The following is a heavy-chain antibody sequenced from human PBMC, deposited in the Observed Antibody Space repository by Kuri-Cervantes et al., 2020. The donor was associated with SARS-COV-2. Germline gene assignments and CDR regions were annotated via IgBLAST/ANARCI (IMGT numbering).Heavy chain of an antibody. CDR2: IYHSGST. CDR3: ARGIEVVPAAKGYFQH. Sequence: SETLSLTCTVSGYSISSGYYWGWIRQPPRKGLEWIGSIYHSGSTYYNPSFKSRVTISVDTSKNQFSLKLSSVTAADTAVYYCARGIEVVPAAKGYFQHWGQGTLVTVSS. J-gene: IGHJ1*01. D-gene: IGHD2-2*01. CDR1: GYSISSGYY. V-gene: IGHV4-38-2*02.